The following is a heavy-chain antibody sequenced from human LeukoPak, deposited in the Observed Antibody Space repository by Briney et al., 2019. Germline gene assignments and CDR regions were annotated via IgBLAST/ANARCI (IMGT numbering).Heavy chain of an antibody. D-gene: IGHD2-15*01. CDR1: GGSISSYY. V-gene: IGHV4-59*08. J-gene: IGHJ4*02. Sequence: SETLSLTCTVSGGSISSYYWSWIRQPPGKGLEWIGYIYYSGSTNYNPSLKSRVTISVDTSKNQFSLKLSSVTAADTTIYYCARRYCSDGSCSFDYWGQGTLVTVSS. CDR3: ARRYCSDGSCSFDY. CDR2: IYYSGST.